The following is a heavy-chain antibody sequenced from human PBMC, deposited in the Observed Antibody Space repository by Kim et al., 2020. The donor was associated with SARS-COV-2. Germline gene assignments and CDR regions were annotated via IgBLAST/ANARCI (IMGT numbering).Heavy chain of an antibody. D-gene: IGHD6-19*01. Sequence: RTYYADAVKDRFTIARHNCKNTLEPEMNSLGAEDTAVDYCAREGPAGFDYWGQGTLVTVSS. V-gene: IGHV3-53*04. J-gene: IGHJ4*02. CDR2: RT. CDR3: AREGPAGFDY.